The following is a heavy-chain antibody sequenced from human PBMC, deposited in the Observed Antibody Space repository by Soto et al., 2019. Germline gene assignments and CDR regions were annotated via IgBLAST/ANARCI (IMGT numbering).Heavy chain of an antibody. J-gene: IGHJ6*02. V-gene: IGHV4-34*01. Sequence: PSETLSLTCAVYGGSFSGYYWSWIRQPPGKGLEWIGEINHSGSTNYNPSLKSRVTISVDTSKNQFSLKLSSVTAADTAVYYCARGRKVRGIYYYYYGMDVWGQGTTVTVSS. D-gene: IGHD3-10*01. CDR1: GGSFSGYY. CDR2: INHSGST. CDR3: ARGRKVRGIYYYYYGMDV.